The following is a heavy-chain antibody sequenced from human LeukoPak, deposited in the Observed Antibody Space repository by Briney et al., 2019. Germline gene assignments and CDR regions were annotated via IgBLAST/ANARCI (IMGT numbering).Heavy chain of an antibody. CDR3: ARISRVELPTF. Sequence: PGGSLRLSCAASGFTFSSLWMGWLRQAPGRGQEWVANIKPDGSDTYYADSVRDRFTISRDNAKNSLYLQMNSLRVEDTAIYYCARISRVELPTFWGQGTLVIVSS. D-gene: IGHD1-7*01. CDR1: GFTFSSLW. CDR2: IKPDGSDT. J-gene: IGHJ4*02. V-gene: IGHV3-7*03.